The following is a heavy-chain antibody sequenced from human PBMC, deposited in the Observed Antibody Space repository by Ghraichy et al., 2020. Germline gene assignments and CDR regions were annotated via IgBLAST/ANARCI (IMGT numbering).Heavy chain of an antibody. Sequence: GRSLRLSCAASGFTFSSYAMHWVRQAPGKGLEWVAVISYDGSNKYYADSVKGRFTISRDNFKNTLYLQMNSLRAEDTAVYYCARDGVDIVALPFFDYRGQGTLVTVSS. V-gene: IGHV3-30*04. D-gene: IGHD5-12*01. J-gene: IGHJ4*02. CDR1: GFTFSSYA. CDR2: ISYDGSNK. CDR3: ARDGVDIVALPFFDY.